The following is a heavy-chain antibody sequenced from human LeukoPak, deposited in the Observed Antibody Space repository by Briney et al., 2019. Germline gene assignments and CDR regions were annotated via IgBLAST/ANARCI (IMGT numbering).Heavy chain of an antibody. CDR3: ARSGYSFGYHYFDL. J-gene: IGHJ4*02. CDR2: ISASNGNT. CDR1: GYTFTNYG. V-gene: IGHV1-18*01. Sequence: ASVKVSCKASGYTFTNYGFSWVRQAPGQGPEWMGWISASNGNTNYAQKFQGRVTLTRDTSASTAYMDLRNLRSDGTAVYFCARSGYSFGYHYFDLWGQGTLVTVSS. D-gene: IGHD5-18*01.